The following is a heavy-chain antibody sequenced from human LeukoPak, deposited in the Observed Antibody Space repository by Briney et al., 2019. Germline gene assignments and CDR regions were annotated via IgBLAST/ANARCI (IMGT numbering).Heavy chain of an antibody. CDR3: AKALRPAGFDY. CDR2: ISYDGSNK. Sequence: GGSLRLSCAASGFTFSSYGMHWVRQAPGKGLEWVAVISYDGSNKYYADSVKGRFTISRDNSKNTLYLQMNSLRAEDTAVYYCAKALRPAGFDYWGQGTLVTVSS. CDR1: GFTFSSYG. V-gene: IGHV3-30*18. J-gene: IGHJ4*02. D-gene: IGHD2-21*02.